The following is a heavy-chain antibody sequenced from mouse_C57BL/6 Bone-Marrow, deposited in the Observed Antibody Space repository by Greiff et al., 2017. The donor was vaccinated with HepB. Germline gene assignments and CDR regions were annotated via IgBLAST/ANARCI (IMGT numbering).Heavy chain of an antibody. CDR3: AYYDYYYAMDY. CDR1: GFSLTSYG. V-gene: IGHV2-5*01. Sequence: QVQLQQSGPGLVQPSHSLSITCTVSGFSLTSYGVHWVRQSPGKGLEWLGVLWRGGSTDYNAACMSRLSITKDNSKSQVFFKMNSLQADDTAIYYCAYYDYYYAMDYWGQGTSVTVSS. J-gene: IGHJ4*01. D-gene: IGHD2-4*01. CDR2: LWRGGST.